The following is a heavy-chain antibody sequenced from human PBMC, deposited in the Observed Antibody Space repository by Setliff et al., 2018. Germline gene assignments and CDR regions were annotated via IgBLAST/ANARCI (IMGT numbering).Heavy chain of an antibody. CDR1: GGSINSRSYY. CDR3: ARRADYSRSWSYYFDC. Sequence: SETLSLTCNVSGGSINSRSYYWGWIRQPPGKGLEWIAMISYGGNTYYNPAIKRRVTISVDTSNDQFSLNLNSVAAADTAVYFCARRADYSRSWSYYFDCWGQGTLVTVSS. D-gene: IGHD6-13*01. CDR2: ISYGGNT. J-gene: IGHJ4*02. V-gene: IGHV4-39*01.